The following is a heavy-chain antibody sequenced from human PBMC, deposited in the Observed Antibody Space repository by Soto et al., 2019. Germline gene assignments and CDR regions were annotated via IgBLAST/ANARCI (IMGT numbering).Heavy chain of an antibody. Sequence: EVQLVESGGGLVQPGGSLRLSCAASGFTFSSYWMSWVRQAPGKGLEWVANIKQDGSEKYYVDSVKGRFTISRDNAKNSLYLQMNGLRAEDAAVYYCARDLSNYDFWSCYYYYYGMDVWGQGTTVTVSS. CDR2: IKQDGSEK. V-gene: IGHV3-7*05. CDR1: GFTFSSYW. J-gene: IGHJ6*02. D-gene: IGHD3-3*01. CDR3: ARDLSNYDFWSCYYYYYGMDV.